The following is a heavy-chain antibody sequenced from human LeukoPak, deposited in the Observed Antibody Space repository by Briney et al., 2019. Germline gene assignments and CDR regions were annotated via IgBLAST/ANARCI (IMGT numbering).Heavy chain of an antibody. V-gene: IGHV4-39*07. Sequence: KTSETLSLTCTVSGGSISSSSYYWGWIRQPPGKGLEWIGSIYYSGSTYYNPSLKSRVTISVDTSKNQFSLKLGSVTAADTAIYYCARAVSGRFDYWGQGTLVTVSS. J-gene: IGHJ4*02. CDR1: GGSISSSSYY. CDR3: ARAVSGRFDY. CDR2: IYYSGST. D-gene: IGHD6-19*01.